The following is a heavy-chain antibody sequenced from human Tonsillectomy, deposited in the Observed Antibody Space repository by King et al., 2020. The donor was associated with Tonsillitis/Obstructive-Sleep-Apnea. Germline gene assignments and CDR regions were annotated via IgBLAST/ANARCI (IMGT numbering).Heavy chain of an antibody. V-gene: IGHV3-53*01. CDR3: ASGWVASYCYIYGLDV. J-gene: IGHJ6*02. CDR2: SYSDGRT. CDR1: GFTVISNS. Sequence: VQLVESGGGLIKPGGSLRLSCAASGFTVISNSMSWVRQAPGKGLEWVAVSYSDGRTHYADSVKGRFTISRDNSKNMLYLQMNNLRAEDTAVYYCASGWVASYCYIYGLDVWGQGTLVTVSS. D-gene: IGHD2-2*02.